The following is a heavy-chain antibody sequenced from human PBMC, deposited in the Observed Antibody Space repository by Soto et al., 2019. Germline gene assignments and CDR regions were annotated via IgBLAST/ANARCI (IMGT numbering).Heavy chain of an antibody. CDR3: AAGLYFFDY. V-gene: IGHV3-30*03. J-gene: IGHJ4*02. D-gene: IGHD6-13*01. Sequence: QVQLVESGGGVVQPGRSLRLSCAASGFTFSAYGRHWVRQAPGKGLDWVALISHDGSNKYYPDSLKGRFTISRDNSKNTLYLQMNSLRPEDTAVYYCAAGLYFFDYCGQGTLVTVSS. CDR2: ISHDGSNK. CDR1: GFTFSAYG.